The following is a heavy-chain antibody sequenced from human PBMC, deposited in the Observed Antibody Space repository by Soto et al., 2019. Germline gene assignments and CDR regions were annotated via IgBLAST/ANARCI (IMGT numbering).Heavy chain of an antibody. V-gene: IGHV3-48*02. CDR1: GFAFSSYA. Sequence: GGSLRLSCAASGFAFSSYAMNWVRQAPGKGLEWVSYITSSSSTVSYADSVKGRFTISRDNAKNSLYLQMSSLRDDDTAVYYCARDYGYSSSWSPSFDHWGQGSLVTVSS. CDR2: ITSSSSTV. CDR3: ARDYGYSSSWSPSFDH. J-gene: IGHJ4*02. D-gene: IGHD6-13*01.